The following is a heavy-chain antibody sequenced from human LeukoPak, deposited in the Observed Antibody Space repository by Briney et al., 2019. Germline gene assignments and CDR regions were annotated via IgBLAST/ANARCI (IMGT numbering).Heavy chain of an antibody. CDR1: GYTFTGYD. D-gene: IGHD2-2*01. J-gene: IGHJ5*02. CDR3: ARGTRIVVVPAAHQNWFDP. Sequence: ASVKVSCKASGYTFTGYDINWVRQATGQGLEWMGWMNPNSGNTGYAQKFQGRVTMTRNTSISTAYMELSSLRSEDTAVYYCARGTRIVVVPAAHQNWFDPWGQGTLVTVSS. V-gene: IGHV1-8*01. CDR2: MNPNSGNT.